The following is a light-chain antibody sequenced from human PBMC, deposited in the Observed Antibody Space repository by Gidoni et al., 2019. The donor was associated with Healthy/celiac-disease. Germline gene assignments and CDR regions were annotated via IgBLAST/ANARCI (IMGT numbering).Light chain of an antibody. J-gene: IGKJ2*01. V-gene: IGKV2-30*01. CDR2: KVS. Sequence: DVVMTQSPLSLPVALGQPASISCRSSHSLVYRAGNTYLNWFQQRPGPSPRRLIYKVSNRDSGVPDIFSGSGSGTDFTLKISSVEAADVGVYYCMQGTHWPPYSFGQGTKLEIK. CDR3: MQGTHWPPYS. CDR1: HSLVYRAGNTY.